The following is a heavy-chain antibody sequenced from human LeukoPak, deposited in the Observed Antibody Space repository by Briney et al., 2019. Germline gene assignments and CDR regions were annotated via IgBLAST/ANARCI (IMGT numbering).Heavy chain of an antibody. CDR1: GFTFSSYA. Sequence: TGGSLRLSCAASGFTFSSYAMTWVRQAPGKGLEGVAVIWYDGSNKYYADSVKGRFTISRDNSKNTLYLQMNSLRAEDTAVYYCAKTVGIAARAGAFDIRGQGTMVTVSS. V-gene: IGHV3-33*06. CDR2: IWYDGSNK. D-gene: IGHD6-6*01. CDR3: AKTVGIAARAGAFDI. J-gene: IGHJ3*02.